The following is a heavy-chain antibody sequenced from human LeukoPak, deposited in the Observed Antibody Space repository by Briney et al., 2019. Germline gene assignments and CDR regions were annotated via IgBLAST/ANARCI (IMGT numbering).Heavy chain of an antibody. CDR2: ISSSSSYI. V-gene: IGHV3-21*01. Sequence: PGGSLRLSCAASGFTFSSYSINWVRQAPGKGLEWVSSISSSSSYIYYADSVKGRFTISRDNAKNSLYLQMNSLRAEDTAVYYCARDMGEEWLQAFDYWGQGTLVTVSS. CDR1: GFTFSSYS. J-gene: IGHJ4*02. D-gene: IGHD5-12*01. CDR3: ARDMGEEWLQAFDY.